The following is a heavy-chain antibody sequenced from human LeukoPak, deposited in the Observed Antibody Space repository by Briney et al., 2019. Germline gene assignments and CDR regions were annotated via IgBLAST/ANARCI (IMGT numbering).Heavy chain of an antibody. Sequence: ASVKVSFKASGYTFTRFYMYWVRQAPGQGLEWMGIINPSGGSTTYAQKFQGRVTMTRDTSTSTLYMELSSLRSEDTAMYYCARGGIAASGASDIWGQGTMVTVSS. J-gene: IGHJ3*02. V-gene: IGHV1-46*01. D-gene: IGHD6-13*01. CDR1: GYTFTRFY. CDR3: ARGGIAASGASDI. CDR2: INPSGGST.